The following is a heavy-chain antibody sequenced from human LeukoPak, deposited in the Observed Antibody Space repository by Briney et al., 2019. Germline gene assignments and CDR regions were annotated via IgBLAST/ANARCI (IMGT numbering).Heavy chain of an antibody. CDR2: IYYSGST. D-gene: IGHD3-10*01. CDR3: ARGHYYGSGSFAFDI. Sequence: SQTLSLTCTVSGGSISSGGYYWSWIRQHPGTGLEWIGYIYYSGSTYYNPPLKSRVTISVDTSKNQFPLKLSSVTAADTAVYYCARGHYYGSGSFAFDIWGQGTMVTVSS. V-gene: IGHV4-31*03. J-gene: IGHJ3*02. CDR1: GGSISSGGYY.